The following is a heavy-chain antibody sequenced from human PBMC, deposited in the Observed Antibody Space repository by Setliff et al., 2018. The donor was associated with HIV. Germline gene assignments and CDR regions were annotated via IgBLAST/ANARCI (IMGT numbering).Heavy chain of an antibody. J-gene: IGHJ6*03. V-gene: IGHV2-5*02. Sequence: SGPTQVNPTQTLTLTCTFSGYSLSTSGVGVGWIRQPPGKALEWLALIYWDDDTRYSPSLESRLTITKDTSKNQVVLTMTNMDPVDTATYYCAHTYCSSTSCYPHYYYYMDVWGKGTTVTVSS. CDR2: IYWDDDT. CDR1: GYSLSTSGVG. D-gene: IGHD2-2*01. CDR3: AHTYCSSTSCYPHYYYYMDV.